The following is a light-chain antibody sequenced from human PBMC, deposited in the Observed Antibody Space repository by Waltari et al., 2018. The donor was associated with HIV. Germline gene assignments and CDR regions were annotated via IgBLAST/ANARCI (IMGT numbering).Light chain of an antibody. CDR1: QSVLYSTYIDNY. V-gene: IGKV4-1*01. J-gene: IGKJ4*01. CDR2: WAS. Sequence: DIVMTQSPDSLAVSLGERTTINCKSRQSVLYSTYIDNYLAWYQQKPGQPPRLLIYWASTRESGVPDRFSGSGSGTDFTLTISSLQAEDVAVYYCQQYFSTPHTFAGGTKVEIK. CDR3: QQYFSTPHT.